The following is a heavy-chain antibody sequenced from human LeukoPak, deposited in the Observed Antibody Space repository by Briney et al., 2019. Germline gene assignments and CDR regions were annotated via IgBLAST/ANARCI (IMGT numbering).Heavy chain of an antibody. J-gene: IGHJ4*02. Sequence: ASVKVSCKASGYTFTSYYMHWVRQAPGQGLEWMGIINPSGGSTSYAQKFQGRVTMTRDTSTSTVYMELSSLRSEDTAMYYCARSYSSGLYYFDHWGQGTLVTVSS. V-gene: IGHV1-46*01. CDR2: INPSGGST. D-gene: IGHD6-19*01. CDR3: ARSYSSGLYYFDH. CDR1: GYTFTSYY.